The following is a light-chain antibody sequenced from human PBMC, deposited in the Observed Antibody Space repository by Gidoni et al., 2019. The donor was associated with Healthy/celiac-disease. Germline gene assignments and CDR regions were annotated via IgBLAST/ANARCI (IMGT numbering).Light chain of an antibody. CDR2: DAS. CDR1: QSVSSY. Sequence: EIVLTQSPATLSLSPGERATLSCRASQSVSSYLAWYQQKPGQAPRLLIYDASNRATGIPAMFSGSGSGTDFTLTISSLAPEDFAVSYCQQRSNWLTFGGGTKVEI. V-gene: IGKV3-11*01. J-gene: IGKJ4*01. CDR3: QQRSNWLT.